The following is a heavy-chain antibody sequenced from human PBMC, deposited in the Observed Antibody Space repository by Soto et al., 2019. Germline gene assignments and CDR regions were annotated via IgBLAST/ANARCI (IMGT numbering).Heavy chain of an antibody. Sequence: LKISCKRSGYIFTSYWISWVRQMPGKGLEWMGRIDPSDSYTNYSPSFQGHVTISADKSISTAYLQWSSLKASDTAMYYCARRPRMDCSSTSCYSYYYYYGMDVWGQGTTVTVSS. D-gene: IGHD2-2*01. J-gene: IGHJ6*02. CDR2: IDPSDSYT. CDR3: ARRPRMDCSSTSCYSYYYYYGMDV. V-gene: IGHV5-10-1*01. CDR1: GYIFTSYW.